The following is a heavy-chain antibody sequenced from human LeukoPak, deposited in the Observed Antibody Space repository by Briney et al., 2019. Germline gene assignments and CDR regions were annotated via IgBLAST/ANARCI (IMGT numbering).Heavy chain of an antibody. V-gene: IGHV3-33*01. CDR2: IWYDGSNN. D-gene: IGHD1-1*01. CDR3: ARVANNWEYYFDY. CDR1: GFTFSSYG. J-gene: IGHJ4*02. Sequence: GGSLRLSCAASGFTFSSYGMHWVRQAPGKGLEWVAVIWYDGSNNYYADSVKGRFTISRDNSKNTLYLQMNSLRAEDTAVYYCARVANNWEYYFDYWGQGTLVTVSS.